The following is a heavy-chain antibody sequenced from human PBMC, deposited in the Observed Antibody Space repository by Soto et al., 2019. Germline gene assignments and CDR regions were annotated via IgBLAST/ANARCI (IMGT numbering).Heavy chain of an antibody. Sequence: GGSLRLSCAASGFTFSSYSMNWVRQAPGKGLEWVSYISSSSSTIYYADSVKGRFTISRDNAKNSLYLQMNSLRAEDTALYYCAKDSSGYPGPFDIWGQGTMVTVSS. CDR3: AKDSSGYPGPFDI. J-gene: IGHJ3*02. CDR1: GFTFSSYS. V-gene: IGHV3-48*01. D-gene: IGHD3-22*01. CDR2: ISSSSSTI.